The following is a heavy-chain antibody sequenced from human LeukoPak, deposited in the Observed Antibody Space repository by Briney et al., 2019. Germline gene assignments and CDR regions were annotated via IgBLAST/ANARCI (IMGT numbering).Heavy chain of an antibody. Sequence: EASVKVSCKASVYTFTDYYMHWVRQAPRQALEWMGCINPDSGATNYAQKFQGRVTMTRDTSISTAHMELSRLRSDDTAVYYCAREDSSGWVYFDYWGQGTLVTVSS. CDR3: AREDSSGWVYFDY. V-gene: IGHV1-2*02. D-gene: IGHD6-19*01. CDR2: INPDSGAT. CDR1: VYTFTDYY. J-gene: IGHJ4*02.